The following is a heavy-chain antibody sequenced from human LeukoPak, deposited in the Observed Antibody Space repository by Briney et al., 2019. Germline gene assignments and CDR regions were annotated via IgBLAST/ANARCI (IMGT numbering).Heavy chain of an antibody. J-gene: IGHJ3*02. V-gene: IGHV4-38-2*02. Sequence: SETLSLTCTVSGYSISSGYYWGWIRPPPGKGLEWIGSIYHSGSTYYNPSLKSRVTISVDMSKNQFSLKLSSVTAADTAVYYCARAVSGYLYDAFDIWGQGTMVTVSS. CDR1: GYSISSGYY. D-gene: IGHD3-22*01. CDR3: ARAVSGYLYDAFDI. CDR2: IYHSGST.